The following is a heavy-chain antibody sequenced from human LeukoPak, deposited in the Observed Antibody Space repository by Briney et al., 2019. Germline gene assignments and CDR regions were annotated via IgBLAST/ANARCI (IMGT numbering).Heavy chain of an antibody. D-gene: IGHD3-16*01. Sequence: GGSLRLSCAASGFTFSTYAMSWVRQAPGKGLEWIAGISDGGGNTFCADSVKGRFTISRDNSKNTLYLQMNSLRAEDTAVYYCARGPHLDYWGQGTLVTVSS. J-gene: IGHJ4*02. V-gene: IGHV3-23*01. CDR2: ISDGGGNT. CDR1: GFTFSTYA. CDR3: ARGPHLDY.